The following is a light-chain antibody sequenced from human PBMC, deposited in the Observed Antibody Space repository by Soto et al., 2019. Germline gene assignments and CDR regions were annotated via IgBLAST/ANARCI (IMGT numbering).Light chain of an antibody. CDR1: QSVFNNY. CDR3: QQYRMSPNT. V-gene: IGKV3-20*01. Sequence: EIALAQYPGTLSLSPGERATISCRASQSVFNNYLAWYQQKPGQAPRLLIYAASSRATGIPDRFSGSGSGTDFSLTIRGLKPEDFAVCYCQQYRMSPNTFGQGTRLEI. CDR2: AAS. J-gene: IGKJ5*01.